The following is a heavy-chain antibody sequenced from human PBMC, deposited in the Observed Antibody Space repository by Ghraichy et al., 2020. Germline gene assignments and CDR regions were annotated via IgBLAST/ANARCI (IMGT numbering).Heavy chain of an antibody. CDR3: ARAQGSSSPVYYYYYGMDV. J-gene: IGHJ6*02. CDR2: ISSSSSYI. V-gene: IGHV3-21*01. Sequence: GGSLRLSCAASGFTFSSYSMNWVRQAPGKGLEWVSSISSSSSYIYYADSVKGRFTISRDNAKNSLYLQMNSLRAEDTAVYYCARAQGSSSPVYYYYYGMDVWGQGTTVTVSS. D-gene: IGHD6-6*01. CDR1: GFTFSSYS.